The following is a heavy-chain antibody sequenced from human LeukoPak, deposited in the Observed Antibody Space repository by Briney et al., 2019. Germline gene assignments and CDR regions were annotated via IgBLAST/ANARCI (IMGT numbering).Heavy chain of an antibody. CDR2: IYYSGRT. D-gene: IGHD3-22*01. V-gene: IGHV4-39*01. CDR1: GDSVSRSDSY. CDR3: ARRRYYDGSGYLE. Sequence: SETLSLTCSVSGDSVSRSDSYWDWIRQPPGKGLEWIGTIYYSGRTSYSPSLKSRVTMSVDPSNNQSSLNLRSVTAADTALYYCARRRYYDGSGYLEWGQGTLLSVSS. J-gene: IGHJ1*01.